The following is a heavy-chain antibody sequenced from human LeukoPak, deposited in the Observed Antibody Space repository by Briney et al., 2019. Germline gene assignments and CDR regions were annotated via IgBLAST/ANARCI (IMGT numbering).Heavy chain of an antibody. CDR3: AIVGGTFA. CDR1: GFTFSTYA. CDR2: INDRGGST. D-gene: IGHD1-26*01. J-gene: IGHJ5*02. Sequence: GGSVTLSCAASGFTFSTYAMSWVRQAAGKGVEWVAGINDRGGSTYYADSMKDRLTISSDNSKNTLFLQMNSLTVHDTAVYYCAIVGGTFAWGQGTLVTVSS. V-gene: IGHV3-23*01.